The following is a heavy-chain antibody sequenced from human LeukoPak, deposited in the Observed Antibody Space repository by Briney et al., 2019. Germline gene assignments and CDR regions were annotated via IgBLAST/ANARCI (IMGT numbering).Heavy chain of an antibody. CDR3: ARDKKSGESSEIDY. J-gene: IGHJ4*02. CDR1: GFTFSNYW. Sequence: GGSLRLSCAASGFTFSNYWVHWVRQAPGKGLVWVSRINRDGSTTKYADSVKGRFTASRDNAKNTLNLQMNSLRAEDTAVYYCARDKKSGESSEIDYWGQGTLVTVSS. V-gene: IGHV3-74*03. D-gene: IGHD3-10*01. CDR2: INRDGSTT.